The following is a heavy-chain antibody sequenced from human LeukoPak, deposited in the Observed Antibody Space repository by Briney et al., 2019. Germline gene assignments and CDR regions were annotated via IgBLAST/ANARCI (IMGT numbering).Heavy chain of an antibody. CDR3: AKGPKRLWFGELLSYYYMDV. V-gene: IGHV3-30*02. D-gene: IGHD3-10*01. CDR2: IRYDGSNK. CDR1: GYTFSSYG. J-gene: IGHJ6*03. Sequence: GGSLRLSCAASGYTFSSYGMHWVRQAPGKGLEWVAFIRYDGSNKYYADSVKGRFTISRDNSKNTLYLQMNSLRAEDTAVYYCAKGPKRLWFGELLSYYYMDVWGKGTTVTISS.